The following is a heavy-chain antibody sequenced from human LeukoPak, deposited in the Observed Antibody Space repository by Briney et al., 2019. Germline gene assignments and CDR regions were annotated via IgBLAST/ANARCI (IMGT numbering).Heavy chain of an antibody. CDR3: ARGGDPFDY. Sequence: GGSLRLSCAASGFSFSSYTMNWVRQAPGKGLEWVSYISSSSSSMYYADSVKGRFTISRDNAKNSLYLQMNSLRGEDTAVYYCARGGDPFDYWGQGALVTVSS. D-gene: IGHD2-21*02. CDR2: ISSSSSSM. CDR1: GFSFSSYT. V-gene: IGHV3-48*01. J-gene: IGHJ4*02.